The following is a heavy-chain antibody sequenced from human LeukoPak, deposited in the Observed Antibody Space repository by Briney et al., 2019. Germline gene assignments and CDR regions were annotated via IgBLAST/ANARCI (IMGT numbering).Heavy chain of an antibody. CDR1: GGSISSFY. J-gene: IGHJ6*02. CDR2: IYNSGST. V-gene: IGHV4-59*01. D-gene: IGHD2-15*01. CDR3: ARDQVGLYYYYYGMDV. Sequence: SETLSLTCTVSGGSISSFYWSWIRQPPGKGLEYIGYIYNSGSTNYSPSLKSRVTISVDTSKNQFSLKLSSVTAADTAVYYCARDQVGLYYYYYGMDVWGQGTTVTVSS.